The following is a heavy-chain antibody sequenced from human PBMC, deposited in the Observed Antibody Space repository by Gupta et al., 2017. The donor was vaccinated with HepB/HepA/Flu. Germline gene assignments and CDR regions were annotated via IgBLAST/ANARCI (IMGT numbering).Heavy chain of an antibody. J-gene: IGHJ6*02. CDR3: ARERRGGTFFDGLDV. CDR1: GFVFSAFE. Sequence: EMQLVESGGGLVQPGGSLILSCVASGFVFSAFEMTCVRQAPGKGLEWVSYISKTGNSIYYADSVRGRFTVSRDNAKDSLYLQMNSLRVEDTAIYFCARERRGGTFFDGLDVWGQGTTATVSS. V-gene: IGHV3-48*03. D-gene: IGHD3-16*01. CDR2: ISKTGNSI.